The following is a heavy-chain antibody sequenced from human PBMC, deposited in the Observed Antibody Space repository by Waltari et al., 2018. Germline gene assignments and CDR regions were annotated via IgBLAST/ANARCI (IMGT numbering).Heavy chain of an antibody. CDR2: TYYRSKWYN. CDR3: ARGSLAITIFGVVISYMDV. D-gene: IGHD3-3*01. J-gene: IGHJ6*03. V-gene: IGHV6-1*01. Sequence: PSRGLEWLGRTYYRSKWYNDYAVSVKSRITINPDTSKNQFSLQLNSVTPEDTAVYYCARGSLAITIFGVVISYMDVWGKGTTVTVSS.